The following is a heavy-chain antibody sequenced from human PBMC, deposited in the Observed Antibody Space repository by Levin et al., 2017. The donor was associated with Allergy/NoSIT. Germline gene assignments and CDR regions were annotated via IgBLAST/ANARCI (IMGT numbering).Heavy chain of an antibody. CDR3: ARAYSSSWYDY. Sequence: QPGGSLRLSCAASGFTFSNYAMSWVRQAPGKGLEWVSSIAGSGGSTYYADSVKGRFTISRDNSKNTLYLQMNSLRAEDTALYYCARAYSSSWYDYWGQGTLVTVSS. CDR1: GFTFSNYA. CDR2: IAGSGGST. D-gene: IGHD6-13*01. V-gene: IGHV3-23*01. J-gene: IGHJ4*02.